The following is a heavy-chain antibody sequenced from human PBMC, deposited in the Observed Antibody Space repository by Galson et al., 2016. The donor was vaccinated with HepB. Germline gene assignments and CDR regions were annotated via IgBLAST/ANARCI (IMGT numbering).Heavy chain of an antibody. V-gene: IGHV6-1*01. CDR3: ARDQGAVNF. CDR1: GDSVSSNTAG. J-gene: IGHJ4*02. Sequence: AISGDSVSSNTAGWNWIRQSPSRGLEWLGVTYYKSKWYTDYAVSVKGRITINPDTSKNQLSLHLSSVAPEDTGVYYCARDQGAVNFWGQGTLVTVSS. CDR2: TYYKSKWYT. D-gene: IGHD3-16*01.